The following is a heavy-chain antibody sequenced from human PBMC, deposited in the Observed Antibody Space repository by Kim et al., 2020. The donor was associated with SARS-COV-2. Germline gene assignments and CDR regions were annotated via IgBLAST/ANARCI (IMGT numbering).Heavy chain of an antibody. CDR2: ISTYNDNR. J-gene: IGHJ4*02. Sequence: ASVKVSCTASGYDFTNFGLSWLRQAPGQGLEWMGWISTYNDNRKYAQQVQGRLIMTADTPTSTAYMELSSLRSDDTAIYFCARVHCSGGACFWDYWCQG. CDR3: ARVHCSGGACFWDY. V-gene: IGHV1-18*01. D-gene: IGHD2-21*02. CDR1: GYDFTNFG.